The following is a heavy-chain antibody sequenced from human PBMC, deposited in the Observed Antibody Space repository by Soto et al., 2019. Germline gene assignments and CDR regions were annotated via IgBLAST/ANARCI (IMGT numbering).Heavy chain of an antibody. CDR3: AGGGQLLTMDV. D-gene: IGHD3-10*01. CDR2: INPSSGDT. J-gene: IGHJ6*02. V-gene: IGHV1-2*02. CDR1: GYTFTGHY. Sequence: QVQLVQSGAEVKKPGASVKVSCKASGYTFTGHYIHWVRQAPGQGLEWMGWINPSSGDTKYAQKFQGRVTMTRDTSISTLFMQLSRLRSDDTAVYFCAGGGQLLTMDVWGQGTTVTVSS.